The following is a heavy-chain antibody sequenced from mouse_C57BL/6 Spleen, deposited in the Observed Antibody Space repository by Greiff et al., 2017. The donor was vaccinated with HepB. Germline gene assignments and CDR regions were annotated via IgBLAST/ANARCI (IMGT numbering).Heavy chain of an antibody. V-gene: IGHV1-81*01. Sequence: QVQLQQSGAELARPGASVKLSCKASGYTFTSYGIRWVKQRTGQGLEWIGEIYPRSGNTYYNEKFKGKATLTADKSSSTAYMELRSLTSEDSAVYFGARYPTTVRAREYYFDYWGQGTTLTVSS. CDR3: ARYPTTVRAREYYFDY. CDR1: GYTFTSYG. CDR2: IYPRSGNT. J-gene: IGHJ2*01. D-gene: IGHD1-1*01.